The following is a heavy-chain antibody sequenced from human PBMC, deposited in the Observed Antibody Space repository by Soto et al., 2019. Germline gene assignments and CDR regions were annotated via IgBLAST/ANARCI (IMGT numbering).Heavy chain of an antibody. CDR2: IIPIFGTA. CDR3: ARAGPYCSGGSCYSGIYNYGMDV. V-gene: IGHV1-69*01. D-gene: IGHD2-15*01. CDR1: GGTFSSYA. J-gene: IGHJ6*02. Sequence: QVQLVQSGAEVKKPGSSVKVSCKASGGTFSSYAISWVRQAPGQGLEWMGGIIPIFGTANYAQKFQGRVTITADEATSTAYMELGSLRSEDTAVYYCARAGPYCSGGSCYSGIYNYGMDVWGQGTTVTVSS.